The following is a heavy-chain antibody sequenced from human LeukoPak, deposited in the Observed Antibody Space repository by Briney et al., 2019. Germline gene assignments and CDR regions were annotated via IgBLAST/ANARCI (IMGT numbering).Heavy chain of an antibody. CDR1: GYTLTELS. J-gene: IGHJ6*02. CDR2: FDPEDGET. CDR3: ATEGYCSSTSCYSYYYYGMDV. V-gene: IGHV1-24*01. D-gene: IGHD2-2*01. Sequence: ASVKVSCKVSGYTLTELSMHWVRQAPGKGLEWMGGFDPEDGETIYAQKFQGRVTMTEDTSTDTAYMELSSLRSGDTAVYYCATEGYCSSTSCYSYYYYGMDVWGQGTTVTVSS.